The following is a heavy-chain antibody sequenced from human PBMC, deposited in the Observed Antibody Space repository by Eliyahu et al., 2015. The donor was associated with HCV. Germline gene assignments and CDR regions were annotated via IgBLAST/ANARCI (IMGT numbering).Heavy chain of an antibody. Sequence: EVQLVESGGGLVQPGGSLRLSCAASGFTVSSNYMSWVRQAPGKGLEWVSVIYSGGSTYYADSVKGRFTISRDNSKNTLYLQMNSLRAEDTAVYYCARAASYDSFDYWGQGTLVTVSS. J-gene: IGHJ4*02. CDR1: GFTVSSNY. CDR2: IYSGGST. D-gene: IGHD3-22*01. V-gene: IGHV3-66*01. CDR3: ARAASYDSFDY.